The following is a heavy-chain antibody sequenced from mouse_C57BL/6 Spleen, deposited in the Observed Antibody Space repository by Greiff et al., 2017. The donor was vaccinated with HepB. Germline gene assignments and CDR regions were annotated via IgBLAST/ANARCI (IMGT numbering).Heavy chain of an antibody. D-gene: IGHD2-1*01. CDR2: IDPSDSYT. Sequence: QVQLQQSGAELVMPGASVKLSCKASGYTFTSYWMHWVKQRPGQGLEWIGEIDPSDSYTNYNQKFKGKSTLTVEKSSSTAYMQLSSLTSEDSAVYYCARRIYYGNYKDHFDYWGQGTTLTVSS. CDR3: ARRIYYGNYKDHFDY. V-gene: IGHV1-69*01. J-gene: IGHJ2*01. CDR1: GYTFTSYW.